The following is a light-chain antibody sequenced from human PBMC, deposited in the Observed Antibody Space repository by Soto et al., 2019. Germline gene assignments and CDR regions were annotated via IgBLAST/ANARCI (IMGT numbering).Light chain of an antibody. V-gene: IGKV1-5*01. J-gene: IGKJ1*01. Sequence: DLQITQSPSTLSTSVGARVTITGRASQSISDWLAWYQQKPGKAPTLLIYEASNLESGVPSRFSGSGSGTAFTLIISSVQHDDFLNYYCQQHNRYSSWTFGQGTKV. CDR2: EAS. CDR1: QSISDW. CDR3: QQHNRYSSWT.